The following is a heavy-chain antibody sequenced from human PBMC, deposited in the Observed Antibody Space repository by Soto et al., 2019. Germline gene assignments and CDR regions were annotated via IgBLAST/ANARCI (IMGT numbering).Heavy chain of an antibody. CDR2: IGGSGRTT. J-gene: IGHJ4*02. CDR1: AFTFNNYA. CDR3: AKSRYSDSSGDFYDY. Sequence: EVQLLESGGGLVQPGGSLSLSCAASAFTFNNYAMSWVRQAPGKELEWVSGIGGSGRTTYYADSVKGRFTISRDNSNNTLFLQMNSLRAEDTAVYYCAKSRYSDSSGDFYDYWGQGTLVTVSS. D-gene: IGHD3-22*01. V-gene: IGHV3-23*01.